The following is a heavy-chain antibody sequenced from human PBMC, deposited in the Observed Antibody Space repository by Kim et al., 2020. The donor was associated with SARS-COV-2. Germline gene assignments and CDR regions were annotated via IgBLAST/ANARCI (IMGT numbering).Heavy chain of an antibody. CDR2: INHSGST. Sequence: SETLSLTCAVYGGSFSGYYWSWIRQPPGKGLEWIGEINHSGSTNYNPSLKSRVTISVDTSKNQFSLKLSSVTAADTAVYYCARGGDTAMRGSYWYFDLWGRGTLVTVSS. D-gene: IGHD5-18*01. CDR1: GGSFSGYY. CDR3: ARGGDTAMRGSYWYFDL. V-gene: IGHV4-34*01. J-gene: IGHJ2*01.